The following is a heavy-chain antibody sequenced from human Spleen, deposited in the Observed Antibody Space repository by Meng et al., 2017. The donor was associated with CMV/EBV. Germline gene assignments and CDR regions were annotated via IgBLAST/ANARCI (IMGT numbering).Heavy chain of an antibody. V-gene: IGHV3-23*01. CDR3: AKAALRLLQLIVVVPAALDP. Sequence: GGSLRLSCAASGFTFSSYAMSWVRQAPGKGLEWVSAISGSGGSTYYADSVKGRFTISRDNSKNTLYLQMNSLRAEDTAIYYCAKAALRLLQLIVVVPAALDPWGQGTLVTVSS. J-gene: IGHJ5*02. CDR1: GFTFSSYA. CDR2: ISGSGGST. D-gene: IGHD2-2*01.